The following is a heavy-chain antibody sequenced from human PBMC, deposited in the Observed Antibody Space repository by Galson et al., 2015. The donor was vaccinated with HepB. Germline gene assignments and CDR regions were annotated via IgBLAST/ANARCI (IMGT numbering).Heavy chain of an antibody. D-gene: IGHD4/OR15-4a*01. CDR1: GYSFTSNG. CDR2: ISANSGDT. CDR3: ARDRDYRFDY. V-gene: IGHV1-18*04. Sequence: SVKVSCKASGYSFTSNGISWVRQAPGQGLEWMGWISANSGDTKYAQNLQGRVTLTRNTSTSTAYLELRSLRSDDTATYYCARDRDYRFDYWGQGTLVTVSS. J-gene: IGHJ4*02.